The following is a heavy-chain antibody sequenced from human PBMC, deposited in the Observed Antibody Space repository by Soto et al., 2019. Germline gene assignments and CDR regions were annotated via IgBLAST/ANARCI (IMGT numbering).Heavy chain of an antibody. CDR3: ARPLVAPVAGPYYYGMDV. CDR1: GFTFNSYG. CDR2: IWYDGNTK. J-gene: IGHJ6*02. V-gene: IGHV3-33*01. D-gene: IGHD6-19*01. Sequence: GGSLRLSCVASGFTFNSYGFNWVRQAPGKGLEWVAVIWYDGNTKYYADSVKGRFTISRDNLRNTLYLQMNSLTAEDTAVYYCARPLVAPVAGPYYYGMDVWGQGTTVTVSS.